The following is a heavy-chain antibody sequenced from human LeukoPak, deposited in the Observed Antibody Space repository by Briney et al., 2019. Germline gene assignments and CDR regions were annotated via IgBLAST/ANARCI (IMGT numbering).Heavy chain of an antibody. CDR3: ARDFSNWNDPNWFDP. D-gene: IGHD1-20*01. J-gene: IGHJ5*02. Sequence: GGSLRLSCAASGFTFSSYWMHWVRQAPGKGLVWVSRINSDGSSTSYADSVKGRFTISRDNAKNTLYLQMNSLRAEDTAVYYCARDFSNWNDPNWFDPWGQGTLVTVSS. V-gene: IGHV3-74*01. CDR2: INSDGSST. CDR1: GFTFSSYW.